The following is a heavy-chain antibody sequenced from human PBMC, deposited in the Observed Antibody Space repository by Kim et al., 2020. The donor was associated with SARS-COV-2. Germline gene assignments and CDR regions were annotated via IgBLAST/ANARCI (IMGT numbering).Heavy chain of an antibody. V-gene: IGHV3-74*01. J-gene: IGHJ4*02. D-gene: IGHD6-13*01. Sequence: GGSLRLSCAASGFTFSSYWMHWVRQAPGKGLVWVSRINSDGSSTSYADSVKGRFTISRDNAKNTLYLQMNSLRAEDTAVYYCARSDYIAAAGAPFDYWGQGTLVTVSS. CDR1: GFTFSSYW. CDR2: INSDGSST. CDR3: ARSDYIAAAGAPFDY.